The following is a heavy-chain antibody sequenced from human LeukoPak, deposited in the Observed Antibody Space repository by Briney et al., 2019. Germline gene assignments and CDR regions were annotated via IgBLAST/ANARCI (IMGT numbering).Heavy chain of an antibody. D-gene: IGHD3-22*01. J-gene: IGHJ4*02. CDR3: AHTAYYDSSGYYFPFWSLDY. Sequence: GASVKVSCKASGGTFSSYAISWVRQAPGQGLEWMGGIIPIFGTANYAQKFQGRVTITADESTSTAYMELSSLRSEDTAVYYCAHTAYYDSSGYYFPFWSLDYWGQGTLVTVSS. V-gene: IGHV1-69*13. CDR2: IIPIFGTA. CDR1: GGTFSSYA.